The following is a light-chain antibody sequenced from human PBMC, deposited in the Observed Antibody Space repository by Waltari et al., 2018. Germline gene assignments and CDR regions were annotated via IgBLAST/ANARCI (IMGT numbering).Light chain of an antibody. CDR3: SSYTGSNNFVL. Sequence: QAALTQPRSVSGSPGQSVTISCTGTSSDIGDYNYVSCYQQHPGPAPKPMIYEVSKGPSGVSYRVFGSKSCNTASLTISGLQAEDESDYYCSSYTGSNNFVLFGGGTRLTVL. CDR2: EVS. J-gene: IGLJ2*01. V-gene: IGLV2-8*01. CDR1: SSDIGDYNY.